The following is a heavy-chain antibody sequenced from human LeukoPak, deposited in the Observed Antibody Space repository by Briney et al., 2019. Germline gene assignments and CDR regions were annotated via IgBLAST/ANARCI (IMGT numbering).Heavy chain of an antibody. V-gene: IGHV3-49*04. Sequence: GGSLRLSCTASGFTFGDYTMSWVRQAPGKGLEWVGFIRSKAYGGTTEYAASVKGRFTISRDDSKSIAYLQVNSLKIEDTAVYYCTRAYSTSWYAFFDYWGQGAQVTVSS. CDR1: GFTFGDYT. J-gene: IGHJ4*02. CDR2: IRSKAYGGTT. D-gene: IGHD6-13*01. CDR3: TRAYSTSWYAFFDY.